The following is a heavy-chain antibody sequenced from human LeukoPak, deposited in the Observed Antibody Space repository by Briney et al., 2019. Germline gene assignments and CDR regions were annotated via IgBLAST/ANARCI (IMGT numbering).Heavy chain of an antibody. Sequence: SETLSLTCTVSGGSISGYCWDWIRQPPGKGLEWIGYVCHTGSTNSNPSLKSRATLSVDTSKNQFSLKLSSVTAADTAVYYCARGESSGWYFDYWGQGTLVTVSS. CDR2: VCHTGST. J-gene: IGHJ4*02. CDR1: GGSISGYC. D-gene: IGHD6-19*01. CDR3: ARGESSGWYFDY. V-gene: IGHV4-59*01.